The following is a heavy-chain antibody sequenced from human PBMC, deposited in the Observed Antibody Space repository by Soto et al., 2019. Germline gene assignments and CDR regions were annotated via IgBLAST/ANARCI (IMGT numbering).Heavy chain of an antibody. CDR2: IYYSGNT. CDR1: GCSVSSGPYY. CDR3: ARGGRNPDRSGHGSLGY. V-gene: IGHV4-61*01. J-gene: IGHJ4*02. Sequence: SETLSLTCTVSGCSVSSGPYYWSWIRQPPGKGLEWIGYIYYSGNTNYNPALKSRVTISVDTYKNQFSLTLSSVNAADTAVYYCARGGRNPDRSGHGSLGYWDQGDLVTVSS. D-gene: IGHD3-22*01.